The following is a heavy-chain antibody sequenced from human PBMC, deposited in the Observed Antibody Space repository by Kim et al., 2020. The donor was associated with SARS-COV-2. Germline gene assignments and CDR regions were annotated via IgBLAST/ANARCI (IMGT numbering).Heavy chain of an antibody. CDR1: GFTFTTYS. CDR2: IRPSSGETT. V-gene: IGHV3-48*04. Sequence: GGSLRLSCAASGFTFTTYSMNWVRQAPGKGLEWVAFIRPSSGETTHYSHSVRGRFTISRDNAKNSLSLQMSSLRVEDTAVYYCARGCRQNSFDQWGQGILVTVSS. CDR3: ARGCRQNSFDQ. J-gene: IGHJ4*02.